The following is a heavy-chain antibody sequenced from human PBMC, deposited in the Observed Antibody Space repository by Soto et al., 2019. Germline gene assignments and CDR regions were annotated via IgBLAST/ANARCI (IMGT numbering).Heavy chain of an antibody. CDR2: IYYSGST. CDR3: ARVGTYSGYAITIFDY. D-gene: IGHD5-12*01. Sequence: QVQLQESGPGLVKPSQTLSLTCTVSGGSISSGGYYWSWIRQHPGKGLEWIGYIYYSGSTYYNPSLKSRVTISVYTSKNQFSLKLSSVTAADTAVYYCARVGTYSGYAITIFDYWGQGTLVTVSS. V-gene: IGHV4-31*03. J-gene: IGHJ4*02. CDR1: GGSISSGGYY.